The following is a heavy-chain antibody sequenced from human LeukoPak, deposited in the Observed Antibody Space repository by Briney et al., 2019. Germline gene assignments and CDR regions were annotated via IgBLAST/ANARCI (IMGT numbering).Heavy chain of an antibody. CDR1: GFTFSSYA. CDR3: ARERADAFDI. V-gene: IGHV3-30*14. J-gene: IGHJ3*02. CDR2: ISYDGSNK. Sequence: PGGSLRLSCTASGFTFSSYAMHWVRQAPGKGLEWVAVISYDGSNKYYADSVKGRFTISRDNSKNTLYHQMNSLRAEDTAVYYCARERADAFDIWGQGTMVTVSS.